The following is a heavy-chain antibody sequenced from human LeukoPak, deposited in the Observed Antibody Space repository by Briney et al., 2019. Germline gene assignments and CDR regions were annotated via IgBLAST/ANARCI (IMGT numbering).Heavy chain of an antibody. Sequence: GESLKISCRGSGYTFVDYWSGWVRQMPGKGLEWIGFIYPSDSDTRCSPSFQGQVTISADATMNTAFLQWSSLKASDTAIYYCARFRCGGDCHSDFWGQGTLVTVAS. CDR1: GYTFVDYW. J-gene: IGHJ4*02. CDR3: ARFRCGGDCHSDF. D-gene: IGHD2-21*02. V-gene: IGHV5-51*01. CDR2: IYPSDSDT.